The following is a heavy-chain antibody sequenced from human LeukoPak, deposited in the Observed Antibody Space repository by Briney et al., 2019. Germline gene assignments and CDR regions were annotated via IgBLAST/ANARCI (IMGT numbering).Heavy chain of an antibody. V-gene: IGHV4-38-2*02. CDR1: GYTIGSGYY. D-gene: IGHD6-13*01. CDR3: ARVIRASSSWYLAFDI. Sequence: SETLSLICTVSGYTIGSGYYWAWIRQAPGKGLEWIGSIHHTGSTSYKPSLKRRLTISLDTSKNQFSLKLCPVTAADTAVYYCARVIRASSSWYLAFDIWGQGTMVTVSS. J-gene: IGHJ3*02. CDR2: IHHTGST.